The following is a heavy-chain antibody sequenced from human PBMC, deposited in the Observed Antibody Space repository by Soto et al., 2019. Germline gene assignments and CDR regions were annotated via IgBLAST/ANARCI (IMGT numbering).Heavy chain of an antibody. D-gene: IGHD2-2*01. CDR3: AREGGHCSGTSCYRPPDY. J-gene: IGHJ4*02. V-gene: IGHV3-72*01. CDR2: ITNKANSYTT. CDR1: GFIFSDHY. Sequence: EVQLVESGGGLVQPGGSLRLSCAASGFIFSDHYMDWVRQAPGKGLEWVARITNKANSYTTEYAASVKGRFSLSRGDSQNSVYLQMNSLKTEDTAVYYCAREGGHCSGTSCYRPPDYWGQGTLVTVSS.